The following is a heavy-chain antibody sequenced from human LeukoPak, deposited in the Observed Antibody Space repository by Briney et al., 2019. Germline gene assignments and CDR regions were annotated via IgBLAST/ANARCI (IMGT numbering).Heavy chain of an antibody. D-gene: IGHD3-10*01. J-gene: IGHJ4*02. Sequence: GGSLRLSCAASGFTFSSYAMSWVRQAPGKGLEWLSYISGNGNTIYYADSVKGRFTISRDNAKNSLYLQTNSLRAEDTAVYYCARGSLVHYYGSGSYRIRAGFDSWGQGTLVTVSS. CDR2: ISGNGNTI. CDR1: GFTFSSYA. V-gene: IGHV3-48*03. CDR3: ARGSLVHYYGSGSYRIRAGFDS.